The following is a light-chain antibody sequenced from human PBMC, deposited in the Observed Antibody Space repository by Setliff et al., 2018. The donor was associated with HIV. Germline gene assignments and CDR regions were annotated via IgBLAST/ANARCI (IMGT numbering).Light chain of an antibody. V-gene: IGLV1-44*01. CDR3: AAWDGSLNGRV. CDR1: SSNIGSNT. Sequence: QSVLTQPPSASGTPGQRVTISCSGSSSNIGSNTVNWYRQLPGTAPKPLIYSNNQRPSGVPDRFSGSKSGTSASLGISGLQSEDEADYYCAAWDGSLNGRVFGTGTKVTVL. CDR2: SNN. J-gene: IGLJ1*01.